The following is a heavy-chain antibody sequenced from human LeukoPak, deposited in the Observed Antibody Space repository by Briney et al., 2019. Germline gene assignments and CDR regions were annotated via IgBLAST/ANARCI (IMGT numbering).Heavy chain of an antibody. CDR2: ISAYNGNT. D-gene: IGHD3-16*01. CDR3: ARDSQEGLDAFDI. V-gene: IGHV1-18*01. Sequence: ASVKVSCKASGYTFTSYGISWVRQAPGQGLEWMGWISAYNGNTEYAQKLQGRVTMTTDTSTSTACMELRSLRSDDTAAYFCARDSQEGLDAFDIWGQGTMVTVSS. CDR1: GYTFTSYG. J-gene: IGHJ3*02.